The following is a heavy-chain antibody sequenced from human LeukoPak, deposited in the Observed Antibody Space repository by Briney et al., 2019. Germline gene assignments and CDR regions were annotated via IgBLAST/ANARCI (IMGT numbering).Heavy chain of an antibody. CDR1: GSAFSGYF. CDR3: AREDESGWRRIDY. V-gene: IGHV1-2*02. Sequence: ASVTVSCKASGSAFSGYFIHLVRQAPGPGLEWMGNINANSSVTNYAQKFQGKVTITRETTIRTTYKELNKLRSDDTAVYFCAREDESGWRRIDYSGQGTLVTVSS. CDR2: INANSSVT. D-gene: IGHD6-19*01. J-gene: IGHJ4*01.